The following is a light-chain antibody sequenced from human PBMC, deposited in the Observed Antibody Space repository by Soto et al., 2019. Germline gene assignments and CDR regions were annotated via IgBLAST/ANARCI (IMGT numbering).Light chain of an antibody. Sequence: DIPMTQSPSSLSASVGDRVTITCRASQSIRKYLNWYQQKPGKAPSLLIYSTSTLQSRVPSRFSGSGSGTDFTLTITTLQPEDFATYYCQQSFSTPPYTFGQGTKLEIK. J-gene: IGKJ2*01. V-gene: IGKV1-39*01. CDR2: STS. CDR3: QQSFSTPPYT. CDR1: QSIRKY.